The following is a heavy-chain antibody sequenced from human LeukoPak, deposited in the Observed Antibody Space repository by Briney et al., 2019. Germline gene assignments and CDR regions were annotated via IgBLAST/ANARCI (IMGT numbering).Heavy chain of an antibody. Sequence: GASVKVSCKASGYTFTSYGISWVRQAPGQGLEWMGWISAYNGNTNYAQKLQGRVTMTTDTSTSTAYMELRSLRSDDTAVYYCATNLLWFGELPDDYWGQGTLVTVSS. D-gene: IGHD3-10*01. CDR3: ATNLLWFGELPDDY. CDR1: GYTFTSYG. V-gene: IGHV1-18*01. CDR2: ISAYNGNT. J-gene: IGHJ4*02.